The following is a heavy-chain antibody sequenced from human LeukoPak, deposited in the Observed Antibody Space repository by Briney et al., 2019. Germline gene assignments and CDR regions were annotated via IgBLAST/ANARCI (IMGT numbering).Heavy chain of an antibody. V-gene: IGHV1-24*01. CDR3: VASSPQNWTAHDY. J-gene: IGHJ4*02. D-gene: IGHD1-1*01. CDR2: FDPEDGET. Sequence: ASVKVSCKVSGYTLSEFSMHWVRQAPGKGLEWMGGFDPEDGETIYAQKFQGRVSMTEDTSTDTAYMELSSLRSEDTAVYYCVASSPQNWTAHDYWGQGTMLTVSS. CDR1: GYTLSEFS.